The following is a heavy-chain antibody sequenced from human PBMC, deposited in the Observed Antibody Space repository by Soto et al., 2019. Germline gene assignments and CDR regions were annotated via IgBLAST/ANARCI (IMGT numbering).Heavy chain of an antibody. CDR3: IQSRCGGDCLQSYASYYYYGMDV. J-gene: IGHJ6*02. V-gene: IGHV2-5*02. CDR1: AFSLSTGGVG. Sequence: QITLKESGPTLVKPTQTLTLTCTFSAFSLSTGGVGVGWIRQPPGKALEWLALIYWDDDKRYSPSLSSRLTTTNDTSKTQVVLTMTNMDPVDTATYYCIQSRCGGDCLQSYASYYYYGMDVWGQGTTVTVSS. D-gene: IGHD2-21*02. CDR2: IYWDDDK.